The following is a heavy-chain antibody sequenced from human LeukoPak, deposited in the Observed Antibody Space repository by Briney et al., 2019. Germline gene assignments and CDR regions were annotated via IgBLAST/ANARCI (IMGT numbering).Heavy chain of an antibody. D-gene: IGHD4-17*01. CDR1: GFTFSSYS. Sequence: TGGSLRLSCAASGFTFSSYSMNWVRQAPGKGLEWVSSISSSSSYIYYADSEKGRFTISRDNAKNSLYLQMNSLRAEDTAVYYCARAPDYGGYLFDYWGQGTLVTVSS. CDR3: ARAPDYGGYLFDY. J-gene: IGHJ4*02. V-gene: IGHV3-21*01. CDR2: ISSSSSYI.